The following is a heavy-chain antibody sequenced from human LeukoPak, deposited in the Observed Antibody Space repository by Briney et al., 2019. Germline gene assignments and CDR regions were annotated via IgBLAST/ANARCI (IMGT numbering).Heavy chain of an antibody. Sequence: SETLSLTCTVSGGSISSYYWSWIRQPPGEGLEWIGYIYTSGSTNYNPSLKSRVTISVDTSKNQFSLKLSSVTAADTAVYYCAVSTKNRAFDIWGQGTMVTVSS. V-gene: IGHV4-4*09. J-gene: IGHJ3*02. CDR3: AVSTKNRAFDI. CDR1: GGSISSYY. CDR2: IYTSGST.